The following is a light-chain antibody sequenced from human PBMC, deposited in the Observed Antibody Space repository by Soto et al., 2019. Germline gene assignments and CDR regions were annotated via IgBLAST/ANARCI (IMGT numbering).Light chain of an antibody. CDR2: DAS. V-gene: IGKV1-5*01. J-gene: IGKJ1*01. CDR3: QQYNSYPST. Sequence: DIQMTQSPSTLSASVGDRVTITCRASQSISSWLAWYQQKPGKAPKLLIYDASSLESGVPSRFSGSGSETEFTLTISSLQPDDFATYYCQQYNSYPSTFGQGTKVDIK. CDR1: QSISSW.